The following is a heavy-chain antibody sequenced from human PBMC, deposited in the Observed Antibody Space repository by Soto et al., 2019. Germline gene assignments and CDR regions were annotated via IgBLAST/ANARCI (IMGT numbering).Heavy chain of an antibody. CDR2: VSSGSSYI. D-gene: IGHD2-2*01. CDR3: ARLGYCSSATCKYYFYYYGMDV. V-gene: IGHV3-21*01. CDR1: GFTFASYS. Sequence: PGGSLRLSCAASGFTFASYSMHWVRQAPGKGLEWVSSVSSGSSYIYFADSVKGRFTISRDNAKNSLYLQMNSLRAEDTAVYYCARLGYCSSATCKYYFYYYGMDVWGQVTTVTVS. J-gene: IGHJ6*02.